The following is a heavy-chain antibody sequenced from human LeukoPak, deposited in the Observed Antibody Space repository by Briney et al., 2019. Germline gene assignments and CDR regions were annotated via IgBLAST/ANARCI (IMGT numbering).Heavy chain of an antibody. CDR2: IYHSGST. CDR1: GYSINNGYY. Sequence: SETLSLTCTVSGYSINNGYYWGWIRQPPGKGLEWIGSIYHSGSTYYKPSLKSRVTISVDTSKNQFSLKLSSVTAADTAVYYCARAFYSSSWYHKEDFFDYWGQGTPVTVSS. D-gene: IGHD6-13*01. CDR3: ARAFYSSSWYHKEDFFDY. V-gene: IGHV4-38-2*02. J-gene: IGHJ4*02.